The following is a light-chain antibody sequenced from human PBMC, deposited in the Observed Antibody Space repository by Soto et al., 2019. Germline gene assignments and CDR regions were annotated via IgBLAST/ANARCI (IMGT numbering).Light chain of an antibody. V-gene: IGLV2-8*01. CDR1: SSDVGAYNY. CDR3: SSYAGSDVFV. CDR2: EVS. Sequence: QSVLTQPPSASGSPGQSVTISCTGTSSDVGAYNYVSWYQQHPGKAPKLMIYEVSKRPSGVPDRFSGSKSGNTASLTVSGLQAEDEADYYCSSYAGSDVFVFGGGTKVTVL. J-gene: IGLJ1*01.